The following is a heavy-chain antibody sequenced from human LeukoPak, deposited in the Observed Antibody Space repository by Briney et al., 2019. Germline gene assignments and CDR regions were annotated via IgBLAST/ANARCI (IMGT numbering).Heavy chain of an antibody. Sequence: QSGGSLRLSCAASGLTFSTYGMSWVRQAPGKGLEWVSVISGSGGSTYYAHSVKGRFTISRDNSKNTLYLQMNSLRAEDTAIYYCAKDRGTSLCDAFDIWGQGTMVTVSS. V-gene: IGHV3-23*01. J-gene: IGHJ3*02. CDR3: AKDRGTSLCDAFDI. CDR2: ISGSGGST. D-gene: IGHD6-25*01. CDR1: GLTFSTYG.